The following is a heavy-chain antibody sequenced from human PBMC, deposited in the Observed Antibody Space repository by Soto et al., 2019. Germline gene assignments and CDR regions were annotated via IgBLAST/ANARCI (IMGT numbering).Heavy chain of an antibody. J-gene: IGHJ6*02. CDR2: ISWNSDTT. D-gene: IGHD3-10*02. V-gene: IGHV3-9*01. CDR3: AKETAWCAGNKFGYFGMDV. CDR1: GFNFEEYA. Sequence: EMQLVESGGGSVQPGRSLRLSCKASGFNFEEYAMHWVRQAPGKGLEWVSSISWNSDTTGYAVSVKGRFTISRDNAKNSLSLPMNSLRAEDTALYYCAKETAWCAGNKFGYFGMDVWGQGTSVTVSS.